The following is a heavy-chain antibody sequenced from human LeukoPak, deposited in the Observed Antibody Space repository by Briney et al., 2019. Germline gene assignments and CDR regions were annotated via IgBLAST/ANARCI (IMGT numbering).Heavy chain of an antibody. CDR3: ARPYYYDSSGYYYEDY. Sequence: PSETLSLTCTVSGGSISSSSYYWGWIRQPPGKGLEWIGSIYYSGSTYYNPSLKSRVTISVDTSKNQFSLKLSSVTAADTAVYYCARPYYYDSSGYYYEDYWGQGTLVTVSS. CDR1: GGSISSSSYY. J-gene: IGHJ4*02. CDR2: IYYSGST. V-gene: IGHV4-39*07. D-gene: IGHD3-22*01.